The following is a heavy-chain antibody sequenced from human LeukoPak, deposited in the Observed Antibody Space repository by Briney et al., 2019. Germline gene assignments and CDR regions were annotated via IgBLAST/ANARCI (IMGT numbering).Heavy chain of an antibody. D-gene: IGHD2-2*02. Sequence: GGSLRLSCAASGFTFSSYSMIWVRQAPGKGLEWVSSISSSSSYIYYADSVKGRFTISRDNAKNSLYLQMNSLRAEDTAVYYCARAWCSSTSCYNYYYYGMDVWGQGTTVTVSS. J-gene: IGHJ6*02. V-gene: IGHV3-21*01. CDR2: ISSSSSYI. CDR1: GFTFSSYS. CDR3: ARAWCSSTSCYNYYYYGMDV.